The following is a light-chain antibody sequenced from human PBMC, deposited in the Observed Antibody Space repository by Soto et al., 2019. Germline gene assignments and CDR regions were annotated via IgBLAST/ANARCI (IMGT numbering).Light chain of an antibody. Sequence: EGVTTQSPVTLSVSPGERATLSCRASQNVGGDLAWYQQKPGQAPRLLIYRTSTRANGTPVRFSGSGSGTEFTLTISSLQSEDFAVYYCQEYNGRSSFGQGTKVEMK. CDR3: QEYNGRSS. V-gene: IGKV3-15*01. CDR2: RTS. CDR1: QNVGGD. J-gene: IGKJ1*01.